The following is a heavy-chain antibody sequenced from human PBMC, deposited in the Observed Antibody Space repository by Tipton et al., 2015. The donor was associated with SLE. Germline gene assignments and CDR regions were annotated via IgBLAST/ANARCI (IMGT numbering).Heavy chain of an antibody. V-gene: IGHV4-31*03. CDR1: GASISSGGYY. CDR2: IYRSGTT. Sequence: TLSLTCTVSGASISSGGYYWSWIRQHPGEGLEWIGYIYRSGTTKYNPSLKSRVTISVDTSKSQFSLKLTSATAADTAVYYCVRALWLDKDFAVVPPGIRLRAFDIWGQGTMVTVSS. J-gene: IGHJ3*02. CDR3: VRALWLDKDFAVVPPGIRLRAFDI. D-gene: IGHD2-2*02.